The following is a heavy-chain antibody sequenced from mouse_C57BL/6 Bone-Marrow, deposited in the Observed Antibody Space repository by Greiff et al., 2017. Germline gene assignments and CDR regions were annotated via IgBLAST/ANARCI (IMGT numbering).Heavy chain of an antibody. CDR1: GFNIKDDY. Sequence: EVQLQQSGAELVRPGASVTLSCTASGFNIKDDYMHWVKQRPEQGLEWIGWIDPENGDTEYASKFQGKATITADTSSNTAYLQLSSLTSEDTAVYYCTTVGLTGPFAYWGQGTLVTGSA. CDR2: IDPENGDT. D-gene: IGHD4-1*01. J-gene: IGHJ3*01. CDR3: TTVGLTGPFAY. V-gene: IGHV14-4*01.